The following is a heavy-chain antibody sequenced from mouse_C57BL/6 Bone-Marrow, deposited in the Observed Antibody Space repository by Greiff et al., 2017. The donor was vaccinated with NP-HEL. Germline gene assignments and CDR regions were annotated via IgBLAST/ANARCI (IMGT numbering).Heavy chain of an antibody. V-gene: IGHV5-12*01. J-gene: IGHJ1*03. Sequence: EVKVEESGGGLVQPGGSLKLSCAASGFTFSDYYMYWVRQTPEKRLEWVAYISNGGGSTYYPDTVKGRFTISRDNAKNTLYLQMSRLKSEDTAMYYCARQGGNYWYFDVWGTGTTVTVSS. D-gene: IGHD2-1*01. CDR3: ARQGGNYWYFDV. CDR1: GFTFSDYY. CDR2: ISNGGGST.